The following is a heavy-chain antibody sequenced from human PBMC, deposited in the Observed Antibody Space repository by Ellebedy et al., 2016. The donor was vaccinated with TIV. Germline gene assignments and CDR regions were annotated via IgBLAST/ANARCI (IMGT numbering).Heavy chain of an antibody. CDR2: INSDGSST. CDR1: GFTFSSYW. CDR3: ARTRADYYGSGSYYAHPLVFDY. D-gene: IGHD3-10*01. J-gene: IGHJ4*02. V-gene: IGHV3-74*01. Sequence: GESLKISXAASGFTFSSYWMHWVRQAPGKGLVWVSRINSDGSSTSYADSVKGRFTISRDNAKNSLYLQMNSLRDEDTAVYYCARTRADYYGSGSYYAHPLVFDYWGQGTLVTVSS.